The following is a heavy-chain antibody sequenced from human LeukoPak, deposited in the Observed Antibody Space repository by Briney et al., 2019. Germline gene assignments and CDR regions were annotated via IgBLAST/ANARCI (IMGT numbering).Heavy chain of an antibody. CDR1: GFTFSSYA. V-gene: IGHV3-23*01. Sequence: GGSLRLSCAASGFTFSSYAMSWVRQAPGKGLEWVSGISVSGGSTYYSDSVKGRFTISRDNSKNTLYLQMNSLRAEDTAVYYCAKDGRDGVRMRYWGQGTLVTVSS. CDR2: ISVSGGST. D-gene: IGHD5-24*01. CDR3: AKDGRDGVRMRY. J-gene: IGHJ4*02.